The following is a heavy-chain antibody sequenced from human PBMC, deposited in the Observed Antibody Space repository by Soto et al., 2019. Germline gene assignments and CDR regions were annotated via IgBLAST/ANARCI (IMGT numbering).Heavy chain of an antibody. CDR3: ARIYRRDSNKYADY. CDR2: ISASNTTV. J-gene: IGHJ4*02. V-gene: IGHV3-48*02. CDR1: GFTFSNFN. D-gene: IGHD3-16*02. Sequence: EVQLVESGGGLVQPGESLRLSCAASGFTFSNFNMHWVRQAPGKGLEWISYISASNTTVYYADSVKGRFTISRDNAKNLLYLQMNSLRDEETAVYYCARIYRRDSNKYADYWGQGTLVTVSS.